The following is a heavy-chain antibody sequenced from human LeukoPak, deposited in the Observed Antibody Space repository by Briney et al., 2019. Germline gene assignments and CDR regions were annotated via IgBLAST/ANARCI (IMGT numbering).Heavy chain of an antibody. V-gene: IGHV4-59*08. CDR2: IYYGGTT. Sequence: SETLSLTCTVSGGSISTYYWSWIRQPPGEGLEWIGSIYYGGTTNSNPSLKSRATILVDTSKNHLSLKLSSVTAADTAVYYCVRLAGYSSYGGEFDYWGQGTLVTVSS. D-gene: IGHD5-12*01. CDR3: VRLAGYSSYGGEFDY. J-gene: IGHJ4*02. CDR1: GGSISTYY.